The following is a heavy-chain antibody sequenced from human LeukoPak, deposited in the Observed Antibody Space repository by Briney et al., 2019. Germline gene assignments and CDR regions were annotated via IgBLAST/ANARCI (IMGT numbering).Heavy chain of an antibody. J-gene: IGHJ4*02. Sequence: PGESLKISCKGSGYRFANYWIGWVRQMPGKGLEWVGIIYPGDSDTRYSPAFQGQVTISADKSISTAYLQWSSLKASDTAMYYCARVGEPGDYSCFDYWGQGTLVTVSS. CDR3: ARVGEPGDYSCFDY. D-gene: IGHD4-17*01. CDR1: GYRFANYW. V-gene: IGHV5-51*01. CDR2: IYPGDSDT.